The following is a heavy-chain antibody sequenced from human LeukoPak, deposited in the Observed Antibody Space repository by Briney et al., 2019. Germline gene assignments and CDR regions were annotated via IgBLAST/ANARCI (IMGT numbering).Heavy chain of an antibody. CDR1: GGSISSSSYY. Sequence: PSETLSLTCTVSGGSISSSSYYWGWIRQPPGKGLEWIGSIYYSGSTYYNPSLKSRVTISVDTSKNQFSLKLSSVTAADTAVYYCARVQIYGDDAFDIWGQGTMVTVSS. J-gene: IGHJ3*02. CDR3: ARVQIYGDDAFDI. CDR2: IYYSGST. D-gene: IGHD4-17*01. V-gene: IGHV4-39*01.